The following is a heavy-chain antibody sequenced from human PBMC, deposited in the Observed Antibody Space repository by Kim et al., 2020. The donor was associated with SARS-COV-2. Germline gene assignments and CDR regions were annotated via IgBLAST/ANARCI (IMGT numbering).Heavy chain of an antibody. J-gene: IGHJ6*02. CDR3: ARARGGSYYYGMDV. D-gene: IGHD1-26*01. CDR1: GFTFSSYA. Sequence: GGSLRLSCAASGFTFSSYAMHWVRQAPGKGLEWVAVISYDGSNKYYADSVKGRFTISRDNSKNTLYLQMYSLRAEDTAVYYCARARGGSYYYGMDVWGQG. CDR2: ISYDGSNK. V-gene: IGHV3-30-3*01.